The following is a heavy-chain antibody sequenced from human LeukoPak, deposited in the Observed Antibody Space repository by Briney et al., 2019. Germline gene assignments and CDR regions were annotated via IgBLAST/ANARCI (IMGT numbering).Heavy chain of an antibody. CDR2: IYYSGST. CDR1: GGSISSSSYY. D-gene: IGHD3-3*01. J-gene: IGHJ5*02. CDR3: ARGLRFLEWLLSHYNWFDP. Sequence: SETLSFTCTVSGGSISSSSYYWGWIRQPPGKGLEWIGSIYYSGSTYYNPSLKSRVTISVDTSKNQFSLKLSSVTAADTAVYYCARGLRFLEWLLSHYNWFDPWGQGALVTVSS. V-gene: IGHV4-39*01.